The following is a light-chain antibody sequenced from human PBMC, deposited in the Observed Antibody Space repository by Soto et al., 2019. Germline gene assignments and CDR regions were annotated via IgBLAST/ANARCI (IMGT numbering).Light chain of an antibody. CDR2: DAT. CDR1: QSIKTY. J-gene: IGKJ1*01. V-gene: IGKV1-39*01. Sequence: DIQMTQSPSSLSASVGDRVTITCRASQSIKTYLNWYQHKPGKAPNLLIHDATTLQSGVPSRFSGSGSGTDFTLIISSLQPEDFATYYCQQSFVTPRTFGQGTKLDTK. CDR3: QQSFVTPRT.